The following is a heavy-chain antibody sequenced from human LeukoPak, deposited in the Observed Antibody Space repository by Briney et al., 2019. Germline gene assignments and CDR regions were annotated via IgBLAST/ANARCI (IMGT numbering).Heavy chain of an antibody. Sequence: GGSLRLSCAASGFTFSNYGMHWVRQAPGKGLEWVAVISYDGSNKYYADSVKGRFTISRDNSKNTLYLQMNSLRAEDTAVYYCARDYYDSSGYFPYYYYYYGMDVWGQGTTVTVSS. V-gene: IGHV3-30*19. CDR1: GFTFSNYG. CDR3: ARDYYDSSGYFPYYYYYYGMDV. CDR2: ISYDGSNK. D-gene: IGHD3-22*01. J-gene: IGHJ6*02.